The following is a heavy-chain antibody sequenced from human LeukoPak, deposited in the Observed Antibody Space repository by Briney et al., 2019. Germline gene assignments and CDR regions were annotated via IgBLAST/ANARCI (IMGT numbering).Heavy chain of an antibody. Sequence: GGSLRLSCAASGFTFSSYAMSWVRQAPGKGLEWVSAIRGSGGSTYYADSVKGRFTISRDNSKNTLYVQMNSLRAEDTAVYYCAKPLVSDYYDSSGYWGYWGQGTLVTVSS. D-gene: IGHD3-22*01. CDR3: AKPLVSDYYDSSGYWGY. CDR2: IRGSGGST. V-gene: IGHV3-23*01. J-gene: IGHJ4*02. CDR1: GFTFSSYA.